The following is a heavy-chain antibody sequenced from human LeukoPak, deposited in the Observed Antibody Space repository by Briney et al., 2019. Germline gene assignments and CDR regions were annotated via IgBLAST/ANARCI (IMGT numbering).Heavy chain of an antibody. CDR3: ARGCAGGSCYSETFDY. CDR1: GGTFSSYA. CDR2: IIPIFGTA. V-gene: IGHV1-69*13. J-gene: IGHJ4*02. Sequence: ASVKVSCKASGGTFSSYAISWVRQAPGQGLEWMGGIIPIFGTANYAQKFQGRVTITADESTSTAYMVLSSLRSEDTAVYYCARGCAGGSCYSETFDYWGQGTLVTVSS. D-gene: IGHD2-15*01.